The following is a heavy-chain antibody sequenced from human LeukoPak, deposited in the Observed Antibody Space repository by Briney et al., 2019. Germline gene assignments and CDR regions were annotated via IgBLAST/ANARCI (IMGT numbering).Heavy chain of an antibody. CDR1: GFTFSGYD. CDR2: ISYDGSNR. V-gene: IGHV3-30*18. CDR3: AKGGPGDGNWFDL. J-gene: IGHJ5*02. Sequence: GGSLRLSCVASGFTFSGYDIHWVRQAPGKGLGWVSLISYDGSNRYYADSVKGRFTTSTDNTKNTLYLQMNSLRGEDTPVYYCAKGGPGDGNWFDLWGQGTLVTVSS. D-gene: IGHD2-21*02.